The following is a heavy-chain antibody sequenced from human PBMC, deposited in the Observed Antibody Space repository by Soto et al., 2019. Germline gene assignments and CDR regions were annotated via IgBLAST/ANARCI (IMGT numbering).Heavy chain of an antibody. J-gene: IGHJ4*01. D-gene: IGHD2-8*01. CDR2: ITPNSGTT. CDR1: GYTFTGHY. Sequence: ASVKVSCKASGYTFTGHYMHWVRQAPGQGLERMGWITPNSGTTGYAQNFQDRITLTRDTSKTTAYMEISSLTSGDTAVYFCVRYGVAAAYWGQGTQVTVSS. V-gene: IGHV1-2*02. CDR3: VRYGVAAAY.